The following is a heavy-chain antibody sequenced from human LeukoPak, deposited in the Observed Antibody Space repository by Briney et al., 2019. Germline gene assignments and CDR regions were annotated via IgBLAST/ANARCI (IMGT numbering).Heavy chain of an antibody. Sequence: GGSLRLSCAASGFTFSSYGMHWVRQAPGKGLEWVAVIWYDGSNKYYADSVKGRFTISRDNSKNTLYLQMNSLRAEDTAVYYCARSDSSGYSDYWGQGTLVTVSS. CDR2: IWYDGSNK. CDR1: GFTFSSYG. J-gene: IGHJ4*02. CDR3: ARSDSSGYSDY. D-gene: IGHD3-22*01. V-gene: IGHV3-33*01.